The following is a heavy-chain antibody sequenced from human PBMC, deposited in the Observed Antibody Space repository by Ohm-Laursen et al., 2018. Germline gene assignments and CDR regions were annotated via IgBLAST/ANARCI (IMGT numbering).Heavy chain of an antibody. J-gene: IGHJ3*02. CDR1: GFTFDDYA. Sequence: SLRLSCAASGFTFDDYAMHWVRQAPGKGLEWVSGISWNSGSIGYADSVKGRFTISRDNAKNSLYLQMNSLRAEDTALYYCAKGSVSDAFDIWGQGTMVTASS. D-gene: IGHD3-3*01. CDR2: ISWNSGSI. V-gene: IGHV3-9*01. CDR3: AKGSVSDAFDI.